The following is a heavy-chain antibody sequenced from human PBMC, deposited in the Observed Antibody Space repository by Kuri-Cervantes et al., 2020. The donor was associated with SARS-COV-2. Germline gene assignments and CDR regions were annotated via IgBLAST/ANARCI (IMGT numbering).Heavy chain of an antibody. V-gene: IGHV3-11*04. J-gene: IGHJ3*01. CDR3: ARLVPDNYDFWRNPQSAFDV. Sequence: GESLKISCAASGFTFSDYYMSWIRQAPGKGLEWVSYISSSGSTIYYADSVKGRFTISRDNAKNSLYLQMSSLRAEDTAVYYCARLVPDNYDFWRNPQSAFDVWGQGTMVTVSS. D-gene: IGHD3-3*01. CDR2: ISSSGSTI. CDR1: GFTFSDYY.